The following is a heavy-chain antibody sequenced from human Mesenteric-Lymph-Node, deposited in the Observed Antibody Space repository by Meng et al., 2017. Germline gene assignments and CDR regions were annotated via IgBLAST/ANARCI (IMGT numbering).Heavy chain of an antibody. V-gene: IGHV3-11*01. D-gene: IGHD7-27*01. Sequence: QVQLGESGGGLVKPGRSLTLSCAASGFTFSDHYMTWIRQAPGKGLEWVAYISTGGTTISYADSLKGRFTISRDDSKSSLYLQMNNLRDDDTALYFCARGHWGLDYWGQGTLVTVSS. J-gene: IGHJ4*02. CDR2: ISTGGTTI. CDR3: ARGHWGLDY. CDR1: GFTFSDHY.